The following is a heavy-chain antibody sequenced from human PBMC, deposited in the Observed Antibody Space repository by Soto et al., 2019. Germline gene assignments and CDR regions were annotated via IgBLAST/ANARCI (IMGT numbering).Heavy chain of an antibody. D-gene: IGHD3-9*01. Sequence: ASVKVSCKASGGTFSSYAISWVRQAPGQGLEWMGGIIPIFGTANYAQKFQGRVTITADESTSTAYMELSSLRSEDTAVYYCARVPXDILTGRDNYYYYGMDVWGQGTTVTVSS. J-gene: IGHJ6*02. CDR3: ARVPXDILTGRDNYYYYGMDV. CDR2: IIPIFGTA. V-gene: IGHV1-69*13. CDR1: GGTFSSYA.